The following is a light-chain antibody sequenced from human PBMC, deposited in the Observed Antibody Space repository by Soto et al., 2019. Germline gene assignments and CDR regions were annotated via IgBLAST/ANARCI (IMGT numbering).Light chain of an antibody. Sequence: QSVLTQPPSVSGAPGQRVSMSCTGSSSNIGAGYGVHWYQQLPGTAPKVLIYGDSNRPSGVPDRFSGSKSGTSASLAITGLQAEDDADYYCQSYDSSLSGSVFGGGTKLTVL. CDR3: QSYDSSLSGSV. V-gene: IGLV1-40*01. J-gene: IGLJ2*01. CDR1: SSNIGAGYG. CDR2: GDS.